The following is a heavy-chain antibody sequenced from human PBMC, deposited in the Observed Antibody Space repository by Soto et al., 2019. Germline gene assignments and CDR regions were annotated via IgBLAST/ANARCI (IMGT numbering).Heavy chain of an antibody. CDR1: RDSVSSNSAA. V-gene: IGHV6-1*01. Sequence: SQTLSLTCAISRDSVSSNSAAWNWIRQSPSRGLEWLGRTYYRSKWYNDYAVSVKSRITINPDTSKNQFSLQLNSVTPEDTAVYYCARVGAQYSSSWYEGVYYYYGMDVWGQGTTVTVSS. CDR3: ARVGAQYSSSWYEGVYYYYGMDV. D-gene: IGHD6-13*01. CDR2: TYYRSKWYN. J-gene: IGHJ6*02.